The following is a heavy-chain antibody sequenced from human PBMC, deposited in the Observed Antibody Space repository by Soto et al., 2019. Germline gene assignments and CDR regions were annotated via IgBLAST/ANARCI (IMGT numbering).Heavy chain of an antibody. CDR3: AREVGYGDFSAALLD. CDR1: GGTFSSHS. Sequence: VQLMQSGAEVKKPGSSVKVPCKASGGTFSSHSINWVRQAPGQGLEWMGGIITLFGTANYAQNFQGRVTITADQSTSTAYMELNSLRSDDTAVYFCAREVGYGDFSAALLDWGQGTLVTVSS. D-gene: IGHD4-17*01. J-gene: IGHJ4*02. CDR2: IITLFGTA. V-gene: IGHV1-69*01.